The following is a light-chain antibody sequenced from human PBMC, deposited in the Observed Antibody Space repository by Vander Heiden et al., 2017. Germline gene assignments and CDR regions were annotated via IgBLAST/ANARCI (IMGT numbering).Light chain of an antibody. CDR3: MQGLHTPRT. V-gene: IGKV2-28*01. CDR1: QSLLHSSGHNY. CDR2: MGS. Sequence: DVVMTQSPLSQPATPGGPASISGKSSQSLLHSSGHNYLDWFLQKPGQSQQPLIYMGSHRASGVPDRFSGSGSGTDFTLKISRVEAEDVGIYYCMQGLHTPRTFGQGTKVEIK. J-gene: IGKJ1*01.